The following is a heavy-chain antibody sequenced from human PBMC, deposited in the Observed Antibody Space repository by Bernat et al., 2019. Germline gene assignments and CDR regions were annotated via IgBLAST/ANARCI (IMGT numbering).Heavy chain of an antibody. CDR3: ARGDGDYSIRYFDL. CDR1: GGSFSGYY. V-gene: IGHV4-34*01. CDR2: INHSGST. Sequence: QVQLEQWGAGLLKPSETLSLTCAVYGGSFSGYYWSWIRQPPGKGLEWIGEINHSGSTNYNPSLKSRVTISVDTSKNQFSLGLTSVTAADTAVYYCARGDGDYSIRYFDLWGRGTLVTVSS. J-gene: IGHJ2*01. D-gene: IGHD4-17*01.